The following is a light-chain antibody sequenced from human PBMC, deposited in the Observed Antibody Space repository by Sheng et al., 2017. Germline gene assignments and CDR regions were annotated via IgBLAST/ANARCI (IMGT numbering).Light chain of an antibody. CDR3: QQFNTYPLT. V-gene: IGKV1-13*02. Sequence: IQMTQSPSSLSASVGDRVTITCRASQVISSALAWYQQKPGKAPKLLMYDASTLQSGVPSRFRGSGSGTDFTLTISSVQPEDFATYYCQQFNTYPLTFGQGTKVEVK. CDR1: QVISSA. J-gene: IGKJ1*01. CDR2: DAS.